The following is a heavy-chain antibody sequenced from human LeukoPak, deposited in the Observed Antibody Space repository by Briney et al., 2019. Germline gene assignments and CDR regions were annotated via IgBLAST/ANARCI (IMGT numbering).Heavy chain of an antibody. V-gene: IGHV3-20*04. CDR2: INGNGGST. CDR3: ARVQGYCSSTSCYFDY. Sequence: GGSLRLSCAASGFTFDDYGMSWVRQAPGKGLEWVSGINGNGGSTGYADSVKGRFTISRDNAKNSVYLQMNSLRAEDTALYYCARVQGYCSSTSCYFDYWGQGTLVTVSS. D-gene: IGHD2-2*01. CDR1: GFTFDDYG. J-gene: IGHJ4*02.